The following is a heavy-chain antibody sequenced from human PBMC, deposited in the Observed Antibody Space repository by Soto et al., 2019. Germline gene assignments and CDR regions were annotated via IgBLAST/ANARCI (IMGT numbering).Heavy chain of an antibody. Sequence: QVQLVESGGGVVQPGRSLRLSCAASGFTFSNSAMHWVRQAPGKGLEWVAVVWYDGSNKYYADSVKGRFTISRDNSKNTLYLQMNSLRAEDTAVYYCAKSISSSWYYYYYGMDVWGQGTTVTVSS. D-gene: IGHD6-13*01. CDR2: VWYDGSNK. J-gene: IGHJ6*02. CDR1: GFTFSNSA. CDR3: AKSISSSWYYYYYGMDV. V-gene: IGHV3-33*06.